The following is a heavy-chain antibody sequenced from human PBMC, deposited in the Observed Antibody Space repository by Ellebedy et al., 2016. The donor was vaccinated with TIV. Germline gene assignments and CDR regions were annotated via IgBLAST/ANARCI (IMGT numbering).Heavy chain of an antibody. J-gene: IGHJ4*02. CDR3: AKGTSSGFNYDRVGCEY. Sequence: GESLKISCAASGFTFSSFAMHWVRQAPGKGLEWLSVIGGGGDITYHADSVKGRSTITRDNSKNTLYLQMDRVTAEDTAVYYCAKGTSSGFNYDRVGCEYWGQGTLVTVSS. CDR2: IGGGGDIT. D-gene: IGHD3-22*01. CDR1: GFTFSSFA. V-gene: IGHV3-23*01.